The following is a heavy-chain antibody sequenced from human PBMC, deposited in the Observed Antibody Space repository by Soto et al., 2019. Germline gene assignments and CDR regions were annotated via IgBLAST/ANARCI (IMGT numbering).Heavy chain of an antibody. CDR3: ATSLAATPPGPPLDY. D-gene: IGHD2-15*01. J-gene: IGHJ4*02. CDR1: GFTFSSYG. Sequence: GGSLRLSCAASGFTFSSYGMHWVRQAPGKGLEWVAVIWYDGSNKYYADSVKGRFTISRDNSKNTLYLQMNSLRAEDTAVYYCATSLAATPPGPPLDYWGQGTLVTVSS. CDR2: IWYDGSNK. V-gene: IGHV3-33*01.